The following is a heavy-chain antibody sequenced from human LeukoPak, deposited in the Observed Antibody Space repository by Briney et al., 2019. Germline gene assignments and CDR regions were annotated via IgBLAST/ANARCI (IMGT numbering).Heavy chain of an antibody. CDR3: ATSRITIFEVVIPPTNA. D-gene: IGHD3-3*01. J-gene: IGHJ4*02. CDR1: GYTLTELS. CDR2: FDPEDGET. Sequence: GASVKVTCKVSGYTLTELSMHWVRQPPGKGLEWMGGFDPEDGETIYAQKFQGRVTMTEDTSTDTAYMELSSLRSEDTAVYYCATSRITIFEVVIPPTNAWGQGTLVTVSS. V-gene: IGHV1-24*01.